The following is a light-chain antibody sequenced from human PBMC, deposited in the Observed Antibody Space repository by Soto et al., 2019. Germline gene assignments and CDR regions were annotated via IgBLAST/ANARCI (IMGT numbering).Light chain of an antibody. J-gene: IGLJ1*01. CDR3: CSYAGSYTYV. CDR1: SSDVGGYNY. Sequence: QSALTQARSVSGSPGQSVTISCTGTSSDVGGYNYVSWYQQHPGKAPKLMIYDVTKRPSGVPDRFSGSKSGNTASLTISGLQAEDEADYYCCSYAGSYTYVFATGTKLTVL. V-gene: IGLV2-11*01. CDR2: DVT.